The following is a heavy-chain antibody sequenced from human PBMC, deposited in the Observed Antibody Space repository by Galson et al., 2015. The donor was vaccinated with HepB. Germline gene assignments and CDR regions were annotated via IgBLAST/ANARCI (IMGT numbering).Heavy chain of an antibody. CDR3: ASGYSSSSPFDY. D-gene: IGHD6-6*01. CDR2: IDPSDSYT. CDR1: GYSFTSYW. V-gene: IGHV5-10-1*01. Sequence: QSGAEVKKPGESLRISCKGSGYSFTSYWINWVRQMPGKGLEWMGRIDPSDSYTNYSPSFQGHVTISADKSISTAYLQWSSLKASDTAMYYCASGYSSSSPFDYWGQGTLVTVSS. J-gene: IGHJ4*02.